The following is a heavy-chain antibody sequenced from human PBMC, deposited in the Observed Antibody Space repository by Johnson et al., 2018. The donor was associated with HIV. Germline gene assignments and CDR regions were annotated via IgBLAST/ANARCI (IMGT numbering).Heavy chain of an antibody. CDR1: GFTFSRYD. D-gene: IGHD2-2*01. J-gene: IGHJ3*02. V-gene: IGHV3-30*14. Sequence: QVQLVESGGGVVQPGRSLRLSCAASGFTFSRYDMHWVRQAPGKGLEWGAIISYDGSNKYYADSVQGRFPISRDNSKNTLYLQMNSLRAEDTALYFCARVAVSTAAGGVPLDIWGPGTMVTVSA. CDR3: ARVAVSTAAGGVPLDI. CDR2: ISYDGSNK.